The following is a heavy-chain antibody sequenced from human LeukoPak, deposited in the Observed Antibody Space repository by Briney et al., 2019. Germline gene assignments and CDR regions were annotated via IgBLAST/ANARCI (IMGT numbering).Heavy chain of an antibody. Sequence: RSLRLSCAASGFTFRSYWMSWVGQAPGKGLEWVSAISGSGGSTYYADSVKGRFTISRDNSKNTLYLQMHSLRAEDTAVYYWAKEAIAVADDAEYFQHWGQGTLVTVSS. D-gene: IGHD6-19*01. V-gene: IGHV3-23*01. CDR2: ISGSGGST. CDR1: GFTFRSYW. CDR3: AKEAIAVADDAEYFQH. J-gene: IGHJ1*01.